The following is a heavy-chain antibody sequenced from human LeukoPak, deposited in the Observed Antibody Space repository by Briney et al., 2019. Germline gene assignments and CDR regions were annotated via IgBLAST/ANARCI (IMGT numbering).Heavy chain of an antibody. D-gene: IGHD1-26*01. J-gene: IGHJ4*02. CDR1: GGSISSSSYF. Sequence: SETLSLTCTVSGGSISSSSYFWGWIRQPPGKGLEWIGSIYYSGNTYYNPSLKSRVTISLDTSKNQFSLELGSVTAADTAVYCCARRNRWELLDFWGQGTLVTVSS. CDR2: IYYSGNT. CDR3: ARRNRWELLDF. V-gene: IGHV4-39*01.